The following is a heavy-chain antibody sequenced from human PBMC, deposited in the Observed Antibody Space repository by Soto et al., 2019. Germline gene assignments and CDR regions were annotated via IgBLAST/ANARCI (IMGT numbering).Heavy chain of an antibody. Sequence: EVQLVESGGGSVQPGGSLRLSCAASGFTFSYYWMHWVRQAPGKGLVWVSRINTDGSGTTYADPVKGRFTISRDNAKNTPYLQMNSLRAEDTAVYYCARDLSALDYWGQGTLVTVSS. J-gene: IGHJ4*02. CDR2: INTDGSGT. V-gene: IGHV3-74*01. D-gene: IGHD3-3*02. CDR1: GFTFSYYW. CDR3: ARDLSALDY.